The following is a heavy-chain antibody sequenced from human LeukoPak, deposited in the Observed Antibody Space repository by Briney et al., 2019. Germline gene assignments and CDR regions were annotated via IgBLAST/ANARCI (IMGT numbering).Heavy chain of an antibody. CDR2: ISSSSSTI. CDR1: GFTFSSYS. V-gene: IGHV3-48*01. Sequence: GGSLRLSCAASGFTFSSYSMNWVRQAPGKGLEWVSYISSSSSTIYYADSVKGRFTISRDNAKNSLYLQTNSLRAEDTAVYYCASGWPPFDYWGQGTLVTVSS. J-gene: IGHJ4*02. CDR3: ASGWPPFDY. D-gene: IGHD6-19*01.